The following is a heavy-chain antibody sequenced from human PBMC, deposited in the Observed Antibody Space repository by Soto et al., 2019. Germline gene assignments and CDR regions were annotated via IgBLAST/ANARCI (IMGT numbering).Heavy chain of an antibody. CDR2: ISGSGGST. CDR1: GFTFSSYA. J-gene: IGHJ4*02. CDR3: AKWRQVVVAATSLDY. Sequence: EVQLLESGGGLVQPGGSLRLSCAASGFTFSSYAMSWVRQAPGKGLEWVSAISGSGGSTYYADSVKGRFTISRDNSKNTLYLQMNSLRAEDTAVYYCAKWRQVVVAATSLDYWCQGTLVTVSS. V-gene: IGHV3-23*01. D-gene: IGHD2-15*01.